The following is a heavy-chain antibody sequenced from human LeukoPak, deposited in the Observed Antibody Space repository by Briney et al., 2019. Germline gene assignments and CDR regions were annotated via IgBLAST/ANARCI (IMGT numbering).Heavy chain of an antibody. J-gene: IGHJ6*03. V-gene: IGHV3-7*01. D-gene: IGHD2-2*01. Sequence: PGGSLRLSCAASGFTFSNYWIHWVRQAPGKGLEWVANIKQDGSEKYYVDSVKGRFTISRDNAKNSLYLQMNSLRAEDTAVYYCARDREGYQLPQMHHYYYMDVWGKGTTVTISS. CDR1: GFTFSNYW. CDR2: IKQDGSEK. CDR3: ARDREGYQLPQMHHYYYMDV.